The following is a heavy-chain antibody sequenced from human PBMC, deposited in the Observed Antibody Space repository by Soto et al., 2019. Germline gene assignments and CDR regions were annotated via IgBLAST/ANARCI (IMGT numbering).Heavy chain of an antibody. V-gene: IGHV3-23*01. CDR2: ISGSGGST. J-gene: IGHJ2*01. CDR3: AKVRIAARPAPFHQYWYYDL. D-gene: IGHD6-6*01. Sequence: GSLRLSCAASGFTFSSYAMSWVRQAPGKGLEWVSAISGSGGSTYYADSVKGRFTISRDNSKNTLYLQMNSLRAEDTAVYYCAKVRIAARPAPFHQYWYYDLWGRSTQVTGSS. CDR1: GFTFSSYA.